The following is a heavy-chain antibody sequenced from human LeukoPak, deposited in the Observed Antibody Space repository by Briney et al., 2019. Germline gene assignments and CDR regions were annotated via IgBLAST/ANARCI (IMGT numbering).Heavy chain of an antibody. CDR1: GGSISSSKYY. CDR2: IFNSGST. J-gene: IGHJ3*02. Sequence: PSETLSLTCTVSGGSISSSKYYWGWIRQPPGKGLEWIGTIFNSGSTHYNPSLKSRVTISVDTSKNQFSLKLSSVTAADTAVYYCARLPKYSGSYSGAFDIWGQGTMVTVSS. D-gene: IGHD1-26*01. V-gene: IGHV4-39*01. CDR3: ARLPKYSGSYSGAFDI.